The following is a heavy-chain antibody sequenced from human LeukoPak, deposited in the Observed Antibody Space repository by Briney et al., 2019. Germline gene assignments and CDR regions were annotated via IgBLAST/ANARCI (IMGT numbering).Heavy chain of an antibody. CDR1: GYTFTSYY. CDR3: ALMGYSSNWTPKD. V-gene: IGHV1-46*01. Sequence: ASVKVSCKASGYTFTSYYMHWVRQAPGQGLEWMGIINPSGGSTSHAQKLQGRVTMTTDTSTSTAYMELRSLRSDDTAVYYCALMGYSSNWTPKDWGQGTLVTVSS. CDR2: INPSGGST. D-gene: IGHD6-13*01. J-gene: IGHJ4*02.